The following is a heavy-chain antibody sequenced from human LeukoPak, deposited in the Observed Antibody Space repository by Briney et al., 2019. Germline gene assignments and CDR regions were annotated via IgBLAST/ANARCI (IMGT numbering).Heavy chain of an antibody. J-gene: IGHJ3*02. Sequence: ASVKDSCKASGYTFNNYGVSWVRQAPGQGLEWMGWISTYNGNTNYAQRLQDRVTITTDTSTSTVYMELRSLRSDDTAMYYCATTGDAFKIWGQGTMVAVSS. CDR3: ATTGDAFKI. CDR2: ISTYNGNT. D-gene: IGHD4-17*01. V-gene: IGHV1-18*04. CDR1: GYTFNNYG.